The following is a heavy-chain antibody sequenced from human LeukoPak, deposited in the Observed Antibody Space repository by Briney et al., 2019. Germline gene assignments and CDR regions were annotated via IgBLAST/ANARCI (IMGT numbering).Heavy chain of an antibody. Sequence: GASVKVSCKASGYTFTSYGIIWVRQAPGQGLEWMGWISAYNGNTNYAQKLQGRVTMTTDTSTSTAHMELRSLRSDDTAVDYCARGALGVGGARDYWGQGTLVTVS. CDR1: GYTFTSYG. CDR3: ARGALGVGGARDY. V-gene: IGHV1-18*01. CDR2: ISAYNGNT. J-gene: IGHJ4*02. D-gene: IGHD1-26*01.